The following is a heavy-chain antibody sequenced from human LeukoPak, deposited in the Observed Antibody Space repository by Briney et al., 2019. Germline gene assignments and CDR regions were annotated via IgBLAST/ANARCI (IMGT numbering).Heavy chain of an antibody. CDR2: ISAYNGNT. D-gene: IGHD3-22*01. J-gene: IGHJ4*02. CDR1: GYTFTSYG. Sequence: GASVKVSCKASGYTFTSYGISWVRQAPGQGLEWMGWISAYNGNTNYAQKLQGRVTMTTDTSTSTAYMELRSLRSDDTAVYYCAGDLAYRYYYDSSGYYFFDYWGQGTLVTVSS. CDR3: AGDLAYRYYYDSSGYYFFDY. V-gene: IGHV1-18*01.